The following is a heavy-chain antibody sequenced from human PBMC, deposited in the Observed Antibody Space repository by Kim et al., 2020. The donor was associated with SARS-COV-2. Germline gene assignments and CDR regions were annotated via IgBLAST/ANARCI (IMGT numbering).Heavy chain of an antibody. V-gene: IGHV4-61*01. CDR2: IYYSGST. CDR1: GGSVSSGSYY. J-gene: IGHJ5*02. Sequence: SETLSLTCTVSGGSVSSGSYYWSWIRQPPGKGLEWIGYIYYSGSTNYNPSLKSRVTISVDTSKNQFSLKLSSVTAADTAVYYCARDIGNSNPPGWFDPWGQGTLVTVSS. D-gene: IGHD6-13*01. CDR3: ARDIGNSNPPGWFDP.